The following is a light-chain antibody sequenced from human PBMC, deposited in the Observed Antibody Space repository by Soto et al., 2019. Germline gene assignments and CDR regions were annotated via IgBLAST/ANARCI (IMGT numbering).Light chain of an antibody. CDR3: KSYTSISTWV. CDR1: SSDVGIYNS. V-gene: IGLV2-8*01. Sequence: QSVLTQPPSASGSPGQSVTISCTGTSSDVGIYNSVSWYQQHPGKAPKLIIYEVTKRPSGVPDRFSGSKSGNTASLTVSGLQAEDEAAYYCKSYTSISTWVFGGGTKVTVL. CDR2: EVT. J-gene: IGLJ3*02.